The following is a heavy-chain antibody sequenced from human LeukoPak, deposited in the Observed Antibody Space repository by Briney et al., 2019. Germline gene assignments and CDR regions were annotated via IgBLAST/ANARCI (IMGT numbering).Heavy chain of an antibody. CDR3: ARGRDGDEDAFDI. J-gene: IGHJ3*02. D-gene: IGHD4-17*01. Sequence: GGSLRLSCAASGFTVSSNYMSWVRQAPGKGLEWVSVIYSGGSTYYADSVKGRFTISRDNSKNTLYLQMNSLRAEDTAVYYCARGRDGDEDAFDIWGQGTMVTVSS. CDR2: IYSGGST. V-gene: IGHV3-66*01. CDR1: GFTVSSNY.